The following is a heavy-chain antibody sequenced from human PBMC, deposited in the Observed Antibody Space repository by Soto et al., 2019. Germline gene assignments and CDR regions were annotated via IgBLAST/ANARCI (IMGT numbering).Heavy chain of an antibody. J-gene: IGHJ6*03. D-gene: IGHD4-17*01. V-gene: IGHV5-51*03. CDR1: GYSFTSYW. CDR2: IYPGDSDT. Sequence: EVQLVQSGAEVKKPGESLKISCKGSGYSFTSYWIGWVRQMPGKGLEWMGIIYPGDSDTRYSPSFQGQVTISADKSFSTAYLQWSSLKASDTAMYYCARSPVTTPPEQYYYYYYMDVWGKGTTVTVSS. CDR3: ARSPVTTPPEQYYYYYYMDV.